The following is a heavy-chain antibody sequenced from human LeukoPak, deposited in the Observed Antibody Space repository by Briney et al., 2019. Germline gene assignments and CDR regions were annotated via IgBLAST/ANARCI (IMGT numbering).Heavy chain of an antibody. CDR2: IHHGGNT. D-gene: IGHD6-19*01. CDR3: AREEGSSGWWAQYY. V-gene: IGHV4-4*02. CDR1: GASIISSDW. J-gene: IGHJ4*02. Sequence: PSGTLSLTCAVSGASIISSDWWSWVRQPPGKGLEWIGEIHHGGNTNYNPSLEGRVAISVDKSKNQFSLELTSVTAADTAVYYCAREEGSSGWWAQYYWGQETLVTVSS.